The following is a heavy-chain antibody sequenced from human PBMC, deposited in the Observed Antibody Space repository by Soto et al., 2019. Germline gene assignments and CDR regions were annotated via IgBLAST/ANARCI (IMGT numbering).Heavy chain of an antibody. V-gene: IGHV1-18*01. CDR1: GYTFTSHG. D-gene: IGHD2-2*01. J-gene: IGHJ6*02. CDR2: ITTSNGNT. Sequence: AAVKVSCKASGYTFTSHGITWVRQAPGQGLEWMGWITTSNGNTNYAQNLQGRLTLTTDTSTSTAYMELRSLRYDDAAVYYCARGASCTSTSCYDYFHYGMDVWGQGTTVTVSS. CDR3: ARGASCTSTSCYDYFHYGMDV.